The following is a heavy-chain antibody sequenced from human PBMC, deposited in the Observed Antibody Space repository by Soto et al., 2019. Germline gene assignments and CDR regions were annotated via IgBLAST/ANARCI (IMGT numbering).Heavy chain of an antibody. CDR2: ISSSSSYI. V-gene: IGHV3-21*01. J-gene: IGHJ4*02. D-gene: IGHD6-6*01. CDR1: GFTVSSYS. CDR3: ARDSSSRSPVSM. Sequence: EVQLVESGGGMVKPGGSLRLSCAASGFTVSSYSMNWVRQAPGKGLEWVSSISSSSSYIYYAGSVKGRFTISRDNAKNSLYLQMNSLRAEDTAVYYCARDSSSRSPVSMWGQGTLVTVSS.